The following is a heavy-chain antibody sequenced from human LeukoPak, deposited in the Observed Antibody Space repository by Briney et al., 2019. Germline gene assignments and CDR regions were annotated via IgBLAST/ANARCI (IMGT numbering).Heavy chain of an antibody. Sequence: SETLSLTCSVPRGSISSSNYYWGWIRQPPGKSLEWIGNIYYSGTTYYNPSLPSLKSRVTISVDTSKNQFSLKLSSVTAADTAVYYCARSTRTYDSSDLWGQGTLVTVSS. CDR1: RGSISSSNYY. CDR3: ARSTRTYDSSDL. V-gene: IGHV4-39*07. D-gene: IGHD3-22*01. J-gene: IGHJ5*02. CDR2: IYYSGTT.